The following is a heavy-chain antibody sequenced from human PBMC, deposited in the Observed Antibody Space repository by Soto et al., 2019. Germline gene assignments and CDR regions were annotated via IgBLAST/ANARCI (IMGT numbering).Heavy chain of an antibody. D-gene: IGHD1-20*01. CDR1: GFTFSNAW. J-gene: IGHJ6*02. CDR2: IKSKTDGGTT. CDR3: TTDEYYWNPEHLNSSFYGMDV. V-gene: IGHV3-15*01. Sequence: GGSLSLSCAASGFTFSNAWMSWVRQAPGRGLEWVGRIKSKTDGGTTDYAAPVKGRFTISRDDSKNTRYLQMNSLKIEDTAVYYCTTDEYYWNPEHLNSSFYGMDVWGQGTTVTVSS.